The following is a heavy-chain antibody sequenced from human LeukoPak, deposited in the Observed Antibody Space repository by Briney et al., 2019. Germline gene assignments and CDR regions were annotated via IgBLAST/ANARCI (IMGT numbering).Heavy chain of an antibody. J-gene: IGHJ4*02. CDR1: GYTFTGYY. CDR3: ARDQNSYGFRGVDY. V-gene: IGHV1-2*02. Sequence: ASVKVSCKASGYTFTGYYMHWVRQAPGQGLEWMGWINPNSGGTNYAQRFQGRVTITRDTSISTAYMELSRLRSDDTAVYYCARDQNSYGFRGVDYWGQGTLVTVSS. D-gene: IGHD5-18*01. CDR2: INPNSGGT.